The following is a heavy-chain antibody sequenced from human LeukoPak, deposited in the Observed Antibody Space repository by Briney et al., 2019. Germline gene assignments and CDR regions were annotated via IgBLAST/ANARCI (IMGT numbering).Heavy chain of an antibody. D-gene: IGHD3-22*01. CDR1: GGSISAYY. V-gene: IGHV4-59*01. J-gene: IGHJ6*03. CDR3: ARDMEDSSGYYNGYYYYYMDV. Sequence: SETLSLTCTVSGGSISAYYWSWIRQPPGKGLEWIGYIYSSGSSNYNPSLKSRVTISVDTSKNQFSLKLSSVTAADTAVYYCARDMEDSSGYYNGYYYYYMDVWGKGTTVTVSS. CDR2: IYSSGSS.